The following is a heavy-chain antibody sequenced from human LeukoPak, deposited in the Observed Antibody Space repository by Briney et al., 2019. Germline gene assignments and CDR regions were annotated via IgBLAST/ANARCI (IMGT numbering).Heavy chain of an antibody. CDR2: INTNTGNP. D-gene: IGHD5-18*01. V-gene: IGHV7-4-1*02. J-gene: IGHJ3*02. CDR3: ARAVLDLYSYGYNFDAFDI. Sequence: ASVKVSCKASGYTFTSYAMNWVRQAPGQGLEWMGWINTNTGNPTYAQGFTGRFVFSLDTSVSTAYLQISSLKAEDTAVYYCARAVLDLYSYGYNFDAFDIWGQGTMVTVSS. CDR1: GYTFTSYA.